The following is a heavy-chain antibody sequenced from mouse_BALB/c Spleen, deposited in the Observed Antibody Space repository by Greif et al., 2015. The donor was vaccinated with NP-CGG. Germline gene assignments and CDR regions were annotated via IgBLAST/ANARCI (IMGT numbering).Heavy chain of an antibody. V-gene: IGHV2-9*02. CDR1: GFSLTSYG. CDR3: ARYGYYAMDY. D-gene: IGHD1-1*02. Sequence: VQLEELRPGLVAPSQSLSITCTVSGFSLTSYGVHWVRQPPGKGLEWLGVIWAGGSPNYNSALMSRLSISKDNSKSQVILKMNSLQTDDTAMYYCARYGYYAMDYGGQGTSVIVSA. J-gene: IGHJ4*01. CDR2: IWAGGSP.